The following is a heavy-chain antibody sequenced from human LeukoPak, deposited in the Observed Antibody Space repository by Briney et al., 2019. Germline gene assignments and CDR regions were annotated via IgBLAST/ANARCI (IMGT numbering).Heavy chain of an antibody. D-gene: IGHD2-21*02. V-gene: IGHV1-69*13. Sequence: GASVKVSCKASGGTFSGYAISWVRQAPGQGLEWMGGIIPIFGTANYAQKFQGRVTITADESTSTAYMELSSLRSEDTAVYYCARAPPLAYCGGDCYSDAFDIWGQGTMVTVSS. J-gene: IGHJ3*02. CDR1: GGTFSGYA. CDR2: IIPIFGTA. CDR3: ARAPPLAYCGGDCYSDAFDI.